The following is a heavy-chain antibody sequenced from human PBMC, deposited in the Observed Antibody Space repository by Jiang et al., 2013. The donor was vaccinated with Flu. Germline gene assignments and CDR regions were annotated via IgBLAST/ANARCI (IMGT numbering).Heavy chain of an antibody. J-gene: IGHJ4*02. V-gene: IGHV4-61*02. CDR3: TRESFHCGGDCFSDY. CDR1: GGSISSTDDY. D-gene: IGHD2-21*02. CDR2: IYTSGST. Sequence: GLVKPSQTLSLTCTVSGGSISSTDDYWSWIRQPAGKGLEWIGHIYTSGSTNYNPSLESRVTISIDMSKNQISLKLTSVTAADTAVYYCTRESFHCGGDCFSDYWGQGTLVTVSS.